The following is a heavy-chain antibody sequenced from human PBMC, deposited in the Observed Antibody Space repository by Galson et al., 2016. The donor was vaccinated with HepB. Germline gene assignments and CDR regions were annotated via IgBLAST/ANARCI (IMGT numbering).Heavy chain of an antibody. CDR1: GFTFSHSG. D-gene: IGHD7-27*01. V-gene: IGHV3-48*02. Sequence: SLRLSCAASGFTFSHSGMHWVRQAPGKGLEWIAYIRSRSNDRAIFYAGSVKGRFTISGDNAESMYLQMNSLRDEDTAVYYCVRDHDWGFDYWGQGALVTVSS. CDR2: IRSRSNDRAI. CDR3: VRDHDWGFDY. J-gene: IGHJ4*02.